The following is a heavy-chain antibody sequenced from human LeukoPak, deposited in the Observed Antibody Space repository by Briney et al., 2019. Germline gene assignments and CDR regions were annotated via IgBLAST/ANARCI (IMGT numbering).Heavy chain of an antibody. J-gene: IGHJ5*02. D-gene: IGHD1-14*01. CDR1: EFTFSSSS. CDR2: IGSSSSTI. Sequence: GGSLRLSCAASEFTFSSSSMNWVRQAPGKGLEWISYIGSSSSTIYYADSVKGRFTISRDNSKNTLYLQMNSLRAEDTAVYYCAKEPGPWGQGTLVTVSS. V-gene: IGHV3-48*01. CDR3: AKEPGP.